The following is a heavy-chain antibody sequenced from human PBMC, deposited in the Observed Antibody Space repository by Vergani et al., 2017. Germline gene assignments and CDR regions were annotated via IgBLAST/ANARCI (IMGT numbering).Heavy chain of an antibody. Sequence: QVQLVESGEGVVQPGGSLRLSCVASGFSVSNSGMHWVRQTPGKGLEWVAFIQYDGSDIFYADFVEGRFTISRDNSKNTLFLQMNSLRPEDTAVYYCARDTVTGSRYFDYWGQGTLVTVSS. J-gene: IGHJ4*02. CDR1: GFSVSNSG. V-gene: IGHV3-30*02. CDR2: IQYDGSDI. CDR3: ARDTVTGSRYFDY. D-gene: IGHD6-19*01.